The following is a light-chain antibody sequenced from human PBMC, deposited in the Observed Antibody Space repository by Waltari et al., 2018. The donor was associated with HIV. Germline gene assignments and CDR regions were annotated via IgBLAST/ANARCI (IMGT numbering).Light chain of an antibody. V-gene: IGLV3-19*01. Sequence: SSELTQGPAVSVALGQSVRITCQGDSLRTYYASWYQQKPGQAPILIIYGKNNRPSGIPDRFSGSTSGNTASLIITGAQAEDEADYYCNSRDSSGDHYVFGTGTKVTVL. CDR2: GKN. CDR3: NSRDSSGDHYV. J-gene: IGLJ1*01. CDR1: SLRTYY.